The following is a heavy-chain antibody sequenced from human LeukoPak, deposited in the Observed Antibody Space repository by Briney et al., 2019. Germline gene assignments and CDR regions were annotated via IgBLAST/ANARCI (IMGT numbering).Heavy chain of an antibody. D-gene: IGHD5-24*01. Sequence: PGGSLRLSCVASGFTLRSYSMNWVRQAPGKGLEWVSYLSSTGDIYYADSVEGRFTISRDNAQNSLYLQMNSLRVEDTAVYYCARDYNWGFDNWGQGTLVTVSS. CDR2: LSSTGDI. CDR3: ARDYNWGFDN. CDR1: GFTLRSYS. J-gene: IGHJ4*02. V-gene: IGHV3-21*06.